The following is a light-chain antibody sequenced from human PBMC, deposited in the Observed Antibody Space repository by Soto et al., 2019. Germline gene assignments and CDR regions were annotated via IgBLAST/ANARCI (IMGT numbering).Light chain of an antibody. CDR1: SSDVGGYNY. CDR2: EVS. Sequence: QSALTQPPSASGSPGQSVTISCTGTSSDVGGYNYVSWYQQHPGKAPKLMIYEVSKRPSGVPDRFSGSKSGNTASLTVSRLQAEEEADYYCSSYAGSNNLVFGGGTKLTVL. J-gene: IGLJ2*01. V-gene: IGLV2-8*01. CDR3: SSYAGSNNLV.